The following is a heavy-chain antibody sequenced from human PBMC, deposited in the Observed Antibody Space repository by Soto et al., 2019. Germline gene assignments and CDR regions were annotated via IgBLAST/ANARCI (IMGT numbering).Heavy chain of an antibody. CDR2: IKQDGSEK. J-gene: IGHJ4*02. CDR3: AREIYDDYDSSGFDH. Sequence: PGVSLRLYFAASGFTFSTYWLGWVRQAPGKGLEWVANIKQDGSEKYYVDSVKGRFTISRDNAKNSLSLQMNSLRAEDTAVYYCAREIYDDYDSSGFDHWGQGT. V-gene: IGHV3-7*01. D-gene: IGHD3-22*01. CDR1: GFTFSTYW.